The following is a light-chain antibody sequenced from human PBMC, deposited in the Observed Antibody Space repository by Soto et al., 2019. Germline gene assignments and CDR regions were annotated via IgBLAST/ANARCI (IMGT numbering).Light chain of an antibody. CDR3: QQYGSSIT. CDR2: GAS. J-gene: IGKJ5*01. CDR1: QSVSSSY. V-gene: IGKV3-20*01. Sequence: EIVLAQSPGTLSLSPGERATLSCRASQSVSSSYLAWYQQKPGQAPRLLIYGASSRATGIPDRFSGSGSGTDFTLTISRLEPEDFAVYYCQQYGSSITCGQGTRLEIK.